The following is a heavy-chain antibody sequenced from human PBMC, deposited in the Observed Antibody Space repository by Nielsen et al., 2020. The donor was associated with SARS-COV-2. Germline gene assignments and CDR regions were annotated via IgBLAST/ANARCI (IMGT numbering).Heavy chain of an antibody. J-gene: IGHJ6*03. V-gene: IGHV3-48*04. D-gene: IGHD5-18*01. CDR2: ISSSSSTI. CDR3: ARDAGRGYSYGYPLNYYHYMDV. Sequence: GGSLRLSCAASGFTFSSYSMNWVRQAPGKGLEWVSYISSSSSTIYYADSVKGRFTISRDNAKNSLYLQMNSLRAEDTAVYYCARDAGRGYSYGYPLNYYHYMDVWGKGTTVTVSS. CDR1: GFTFSSYS.